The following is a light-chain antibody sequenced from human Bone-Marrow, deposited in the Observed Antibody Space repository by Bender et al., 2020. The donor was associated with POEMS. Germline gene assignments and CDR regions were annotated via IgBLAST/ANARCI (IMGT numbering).Light chain of an antibody. V-gene: IGLV2-14*02. CDR1: SSDVGSYNL. CDR2: EGT. J-gene: IGLJ3*02. CDR3: SSYTSATTVV. Sequence: QSALTQPASVSGSPGQSITISCTGTSSDVGSYNLVSWYQQEPGKAPKLMIYEGTKRPSGVSNRFSGSKSGDTASLTVSGLQTEDEAHYYCSSYTSATTVVFGGGTKVTVL.